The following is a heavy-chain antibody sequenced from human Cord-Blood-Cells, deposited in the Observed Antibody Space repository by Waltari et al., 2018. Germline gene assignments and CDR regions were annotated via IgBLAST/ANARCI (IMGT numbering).Heavy chain of an antibody. D-gene: IGHD3-22*01. CDR2: IYHSGST. CDR3: ARGYYYDSSGYWPAIPYDY. Sequence: QVQLQESGPGLVKPSETLSLTCAVSGYSISSGSYWGWIRQPPGKGLEWIGSIYHSGSTYYNPSLKSRVTISVDTSKNQFSLKLSSVTAADTAVYYCARGYYYDSSGYWPAIPYDYWGQGTLVTVSS. CDR1: GYSISSGSY. V-gene: IGHV4-38-2*01. J-gene: IGHJ4*02.